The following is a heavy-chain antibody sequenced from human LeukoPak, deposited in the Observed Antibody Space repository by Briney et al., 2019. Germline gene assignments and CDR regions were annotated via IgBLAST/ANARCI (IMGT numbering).Heavy chain of an antibody. CDR3: ASTYYYDSSGQKDAFDI. V-gene: IGHV3-11*04. Sequence: GGSLRLSCAASGFTFSDYYMSWIRQAPGKGLEWVSYISSSGSTIYYADSVKGRFTISRDNAKNSLYLQMNSLRAEDTAVYYCASTYYYDSSGQKDAFDIWGQGTMVTVSS. D-gene: IGHD3-22*01. J-gene: IGHJ3*02. CDR1: GFTFSDYY. CDR2: ISSSGSTI.